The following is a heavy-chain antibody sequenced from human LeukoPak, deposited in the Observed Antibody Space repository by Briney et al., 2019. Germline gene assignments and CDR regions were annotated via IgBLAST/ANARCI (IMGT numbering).Heavy chain of an antibody. D-gene: IGHD3-10*01. CDR1: GFTFSTDA. J-gene: IGHJ4*02. Sequence: GGSLRLSCAASGFTFSTDAMSWVRQAPGKGLQWVSAIGPSGVGTYYADSVKGRFTISRDNSKNTMSPQMNSLRAEDTAMYYCARKYGSGSFDNLGQGTLVTVSS. CDR3: ARKYGSGSFDN. CDR2: IGPSGVGT. V-gene: IGHV3-23*01.